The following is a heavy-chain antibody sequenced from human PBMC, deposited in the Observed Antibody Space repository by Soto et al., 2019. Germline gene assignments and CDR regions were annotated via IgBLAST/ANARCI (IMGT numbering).Heavy chain of an antibody. Sequence: QVQLVESGGGVVQPGRSLRLSCAASGFTFSSYVMYWVRQAPGKGLEWVADISYDGNNKYYADSVKGRFTISRDNSKNTLYLQMNSLRAEDTAVYYCARAGCDGGSCYTLVGLRYGMDVWGQGTTVTVSS. CDR3: ARAGCDGGSCYTLVGLRYGMDV. CDR2: ISYDGNNK. V-gene: IGHV3-30-3*01. D-gene: IGHD2-15*01. CDR1: GFTFSSYV. J-gene: IGHJ6*02.